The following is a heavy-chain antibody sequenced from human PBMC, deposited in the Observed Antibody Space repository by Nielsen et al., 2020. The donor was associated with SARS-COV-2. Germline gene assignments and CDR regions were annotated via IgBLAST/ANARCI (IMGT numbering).Heavy chain of an antibody. D-gene: IGHD2-15*01. V-gene: IGHV3-30*18. CDR3: AKGERWGYCSGGSCPEYFQH. CDR1: GFTFSSYG. J-gene: IGHJ1*01. CDR2: ISYDGSNK. Sequence: GESLKISCAASGFTFSSYGMHWVRQAPGKGLEWVAVISYDGSNKYYADSVKGRFTISRDNSKNTLYLQMNSLRAEDTAVYYCAKGERWGYCSGGSCPEYFQHWGQGTLVTVSS.